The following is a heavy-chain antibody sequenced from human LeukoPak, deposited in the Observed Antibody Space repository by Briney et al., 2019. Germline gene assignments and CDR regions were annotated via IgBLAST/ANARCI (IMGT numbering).Heavy chain of an antibody. Sequence: GESLKISCKGSGYSFTSYWIGWVRQMPGKGLEWMGIIYPGDSDTRYSPSFQGQVTISADKSISTAYLQWSSLKASDTAMYYCARDILRFRTSASTPFDYWGQGTLVTVSS. J-gene: IGHJ4*02. CDR2: IYPGDSDT. V-gene: IGHV5-51*01. D-gene: IGHD3-3*01. CDR3: ARDILRFRTSASTPFDY. CDR1: GYSFTSYW.